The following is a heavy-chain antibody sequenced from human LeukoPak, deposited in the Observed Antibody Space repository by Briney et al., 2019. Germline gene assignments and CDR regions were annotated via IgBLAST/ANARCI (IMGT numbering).Heavy chain of an antibody. CDR1: GGSISSGGSC. CDR3: ARGRAAAGVSLYYYGMDG. V-gene: IGHV4-31*03. D-gene: IGHD6-13*01. CDR2: IYNSGST. J-gene: IGHJ6*02. Sequence: SETLSLTCTVSGGSISSGGSCWTWIRQHPGKGLEWIGYIYNSGSTYYNPSLKSRVTFSVDTSKNQFSLKLSSVTAADTAVYYCARGRAAAGVSLYYYGMDGWGQGTTVTVSS.